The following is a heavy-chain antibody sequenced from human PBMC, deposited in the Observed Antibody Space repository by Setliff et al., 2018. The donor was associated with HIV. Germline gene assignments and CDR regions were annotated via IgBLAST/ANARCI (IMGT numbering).Heavy chain of an antibody. D-gene: IGHD3-3*01. CDR3: ARRRSGPQGWLLSNWFDA. V-gene: IGHV4-39*01. J-gene: IGHJ5*02. Sequence: LSLTCTVSGDSVNDRSYFWGWIRQPPGKGLEWIGTFYYNGDSRYNPSLKSRVTISVDTSKNQFSLNLNSVTAADTAVYYCARRRSGPQGWLLSNWFDAWGQGTLVTVSS. CDR2: FYYNGDS. CDR1: GDSVNDRSYF.